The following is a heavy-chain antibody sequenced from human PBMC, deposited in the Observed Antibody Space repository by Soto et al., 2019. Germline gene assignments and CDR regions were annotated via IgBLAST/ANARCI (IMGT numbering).Heavy chain of an antibody. Sequence: QVQLVQSGTEVKKPGASVKVSCKASGYTFTRFGINWVRQAPGQGLEWMGWISGHNGNTHSAQNFQGRVTVTTDTSTSTAYMELGSRSSDDTAVYYWARDFGAGGQLVGGFDYWGQGTLVTVSS. D-gene: IGHD6-6*01. J-gene: IGHJ4*02. CDR2: ISGHNGNT. V-gene: IGHV1-18*01. CDR1: GYTFTRFG. CDR3: ARDFGAGGQLVGGFDY.